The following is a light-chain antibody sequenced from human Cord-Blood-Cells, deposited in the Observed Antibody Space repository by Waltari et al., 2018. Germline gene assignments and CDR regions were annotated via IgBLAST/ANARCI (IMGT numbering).Light chain of an antibody. CDR1: SSDVGGYNS. J-gene: IGLJ1*01. CDR2: EVS. Sequence: QSALTQPASVSGSPGQSITLSCTGTSSDVGGYNSGSWYQQHPGKAPKLMIYEVSNRPSGVSNRFSGSKSGNTASLTISGLQAEDEADYYCSSYTSSSTYVFGTGTKVTVL. CDR3: SSYTSSSTYV. V-gene: IGLV2-14*01.